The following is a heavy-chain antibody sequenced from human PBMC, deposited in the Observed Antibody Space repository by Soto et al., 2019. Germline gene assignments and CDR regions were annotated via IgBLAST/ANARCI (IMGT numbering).Heavy chain of an antibody. CDR3: ARGYSYGFSSYYYYYMDV. V-gene: IGHV1-8*01. D-gene: IGHD5-18*01. J-gene: IGHJ6*03. CDR2: MNPNSGNT. Sequence: QVRLVQSGAEVKKPGASVKVSCKASGYTFTSYDINWVRQATGQGLEWMGWMNPNSGNTGYAQKFQGRVTMTRNTSISTAYMELGSLRSEDTAVYSCARGYSYGFSSYYYYYMDVWGKGTTVTVSS. CDR1: GYTFTSYD.